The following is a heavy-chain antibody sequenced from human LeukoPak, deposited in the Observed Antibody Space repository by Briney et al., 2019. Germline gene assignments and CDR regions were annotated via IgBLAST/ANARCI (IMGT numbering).Heavy chain of an antibody. CDR3: ARENLDTAMVNPRKYNWFDP. CDR2: MNPNSGNT. Sequence: GASVKVSCKASGYTFTSYDINWVRQATGQGLEWMGWMNPNSGNTGYAQKFQGRVTMTRNTSISTAYMELSSLRSGDTAVYYCARENLDTAMVNPRKYNWFDPWGQGTLVTVSS. D-gene: IGHD5-18*01. V-gene: IGHV1-8*01. CDR1: GYTFTSYD. J-gene: IGHJ5*02.